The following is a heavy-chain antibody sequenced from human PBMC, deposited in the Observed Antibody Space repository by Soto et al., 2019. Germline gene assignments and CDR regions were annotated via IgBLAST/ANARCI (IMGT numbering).Heavy chain of an antibody. V-gene: IGHV4-59*01. CDR3: ARANFNYDILTGYFYGMDV. Sequence: SETLSLTCTVSGGSISSYYWSWIRQPPGKGPEWIGYIYYSGSTNYNPSLKSRVTISVDTSKNQFSLKLSSVTAADTAVYYCARANFNYDILTGYFYGMDVWGQGTTVTVSS. J-gene: IGHJ6*02. D-gene: IGHD3-9*01. CDR2: IYYSGST. CDR1: GGSISSYY.